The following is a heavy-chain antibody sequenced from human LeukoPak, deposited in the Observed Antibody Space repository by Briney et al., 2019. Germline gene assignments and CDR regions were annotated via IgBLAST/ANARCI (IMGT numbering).Heavy chain of an antibody. V-gene: IGHV4-59*12. CDR3: ARGVIHYYDSSGYYPHFDP. D-gene: IGHD3-22*01. CDR1: GGSISSYY. Sequence: SETLSLTCTVSGGSISSYYWSWIRQPPGKGLEWIGYIYYSGSTNYNPSLKSRVTISVDTSKNQFSLKLSSVTAADTAVYYCARGVIHYYDSSGYYPHFDPWGQGTLVTVSS. CDR2: IYYSGST. J-gene: IGHJ5*02.